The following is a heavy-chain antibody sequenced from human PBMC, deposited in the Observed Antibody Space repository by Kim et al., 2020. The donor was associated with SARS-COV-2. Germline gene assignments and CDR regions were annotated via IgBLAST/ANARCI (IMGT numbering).Heavy chain of an antibody. Sequence: GGSLRLSCAASGFTFSSYSMNWVRQAPGKGLEWVSYISSSSSTIYYADSVKGRFTISRDNAKNSLYLQMNSLRDEDTAVYYCARESYDILTGYYHAFDIWGQGTMVTVSS. CDR1: GFTFSSYS. CDR2: ISSSSSTI. CDR3: ARESYDILTGYYHAFDI. D-gene: IGHD3-9*01. J-gene: IGHJ3*02. V-gene: IGHV3-48*02.